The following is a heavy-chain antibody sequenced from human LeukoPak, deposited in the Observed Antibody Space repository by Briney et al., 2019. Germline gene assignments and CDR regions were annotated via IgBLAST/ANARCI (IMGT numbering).Heavy chain of an antibody. Sequence: PGGSLRLSCAASGFTFSSYAMSWVRQAPGKGLESVSAISGSGGSTYYADSVKGRFTISRDNSKNTLYLQMNSLRAEDTAVYYCAKAREQLIGLDYWGQGTLVTVSS. V-gene: IGHV3-23*01. CDR2: ISGSGGST. CDR1: GFTFSSYA. CDR3: AKAREQLIGLDY. D-gene: IGHD1/OR15-1a*01. J-gene: IGHJ4*02.